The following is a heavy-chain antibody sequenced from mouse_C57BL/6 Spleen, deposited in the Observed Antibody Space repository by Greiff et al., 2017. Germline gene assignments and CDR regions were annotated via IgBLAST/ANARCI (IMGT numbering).Heavy chain of an antibody. CDR3: ANCDGPYYAMDF. Sequence: VKLVESGAELARPGASVKLSCKASGYTFTSYGISWVKQRTGQGLEWIGEIYPRRGNTYYNEMFKGKATLTADKSSSTAYMELRSLTSEDSAVYFCANCDGPYYAMDFWGQGTSVTVSS. CDR1: GYTFTSYG. V-gene: IGHV1-81*01. CDR2: IYPRRGNT. J-gene: IGHJ4*01.